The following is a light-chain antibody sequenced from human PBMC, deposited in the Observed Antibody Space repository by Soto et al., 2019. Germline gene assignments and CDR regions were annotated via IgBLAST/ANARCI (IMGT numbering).Light chain of an antibody. CDR2: DAS. CDR1: QSVSSN. V-gene: IGKV3-11*01. CDR3: QQRREWPPGAT. J-gene: IGKJ4*01. Sequence: EIVLTQSPATLSLSPGERATLSCRASQSVSSNLAWYQQKPGQAPRLLIYDASNRATGIPARFSGSGSGTDFTLPFSRLVPEVFAVYYCQQRREWPPGATFGGGTKVEI.